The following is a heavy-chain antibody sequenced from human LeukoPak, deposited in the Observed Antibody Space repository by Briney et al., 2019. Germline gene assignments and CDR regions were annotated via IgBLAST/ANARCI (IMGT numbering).Heavy chain of an antibody. Sequence: ASVKVSFKASGYTFTSYDINWVRQATGQGLEWMGWMNPNSGNTGYAQKFQGRVTMTRNTSISTAYMELSSLRSEDTAVYYCARGRYCSGGSCYSDAFDIWGQGTMVTVSS. CDR2: MNPNSGNT. CDR3: ARGRYCSGGSCYSDAFDI. CDR1: GYTFTSYD. D-gene: IGHD2-15*01. J-gene: IGHJ3*02. V-gene: IGHV1-8*01.